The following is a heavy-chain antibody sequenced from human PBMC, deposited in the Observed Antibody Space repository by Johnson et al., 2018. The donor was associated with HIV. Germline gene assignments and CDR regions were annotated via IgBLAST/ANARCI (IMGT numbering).Heavy chain of an antibody. CDR2: INWNGGST. D-gene: IGHD3-22*01. Sequence: VQLVESGGGVVRPGGSLRLSCAASGFTFDDYGMSWVRQAPGKGLEWVSGINWNGGSTGYADSVKGRFTISRDHAKNSLYLQMNTLRAEDTALYYRARVVTMIVVDGWIEAFDIWGQGTMVTVSS. J-gene: IGHJ3*02. CDR1: GFTFDDYG. V-gene: IGHV3-20*04. CDR3: ARVVTMIVVDGWIEAFDI.